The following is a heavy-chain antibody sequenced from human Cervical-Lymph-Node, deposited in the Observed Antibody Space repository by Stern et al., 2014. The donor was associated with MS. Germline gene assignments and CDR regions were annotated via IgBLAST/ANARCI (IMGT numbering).Heavy chain of an antibody. J-gene: IGHJ4*02. CDR2: IYSSGSS. CDR3: ARGRHSGRQFDY. D-gene: IGHD1-26*01. V-gene: IGHV4-31*03. CDR1: GDSISSGGYY. Sequence: VQLVESGPGLVKPSQTLSLTCTVSGDSISSGGYYWSWIRQLPGKGLEWLGYIYSSGSSYYNPSLKSRISISVDTSKKQFSLKLTSVTAADTAVYYCARGRHSGRQFDYWGQGTLVTVSS.